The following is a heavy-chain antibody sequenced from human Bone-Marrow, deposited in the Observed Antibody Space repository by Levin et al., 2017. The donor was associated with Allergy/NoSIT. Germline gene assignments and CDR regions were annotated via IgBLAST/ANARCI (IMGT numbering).Heavy chain of an antibody. CDR1: GGSISSGGHH. D-gene: IGHD2-2*03. Sequence: TSSETLSLTCTVSGGSISSGGHHWSWIRQHPGKGLEWIGYIYNSGSTYYNPSLKSRVMISVDTSKNQFSLKVSSVTAADTAVYYCAREDGSTFDYWGQGTLVTVSS. V-gene: IGHV4-31*03. CDR2: IYNSGST. J-gene: IGHJ4*02. CDR3: AREDGSTFDY.